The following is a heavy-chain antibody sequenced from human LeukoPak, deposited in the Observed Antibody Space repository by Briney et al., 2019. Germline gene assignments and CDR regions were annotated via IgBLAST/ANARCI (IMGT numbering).Heavy chain of an antibody. CDR1: GGSISSGGYY. V-gene: IGHV4-31*03. CDR2: IYYSGST. CDR3: ARTSYSSSWYYFDY. Sequence: ASQTLSLTCTVSGGSISSGGYYWSWICQHPGKGLEWIGYIYYSGSTYYNPSLKSRVTISVDTSKNQFSLKLSSVTAADTAVYYCARTSYSSSWYYFDYWGQGTLVTVSS. D-gene: IGHD6-13*01. J-gene: IGHJ4*02.